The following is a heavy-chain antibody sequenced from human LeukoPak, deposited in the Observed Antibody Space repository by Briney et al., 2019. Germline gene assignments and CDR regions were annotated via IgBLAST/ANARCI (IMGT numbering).Heavy chain of an antibody. V-gene: IGHV3-30*04. D-gene: IGHD1-1*01. CDR2: ISYDGSNK. J-gene: IGHJ3*02. CDR3: ARVDPSWSDDAFDI. CDR1: GFTFSSYA. Sequence: PGGSLRLSCAASGFTFSSYAMHWVRQAPGKGLEWVAVISYDGSNKYYADSVKGRFTISRDNSKNTLYLQMNSLRAEGTAVYYCARVDPSWSDDAFDIWGQGTMVTVSS.